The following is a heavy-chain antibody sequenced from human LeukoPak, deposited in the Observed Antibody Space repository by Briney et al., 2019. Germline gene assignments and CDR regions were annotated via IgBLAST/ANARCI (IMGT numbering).Heavy chain of an antibody. CDR2: VRGSDAGT. J-gene: IGHJ4*02. CDR3: AKNRGGSYYSGSDY. Sequence: GGSLRLSCAAYGFTLSSYAMNWVRQAPGKGLEWVSAVRGSDAGTSYADSVKGRFTISRDNSKNTLYLQMNSLRAEDTAVYYCAKNRGGSYYSGSDYWGQGTLVTVSS. V-gene: IGHV3-23*01. D-gene: IGHD1-26*01. CDR1: GFTLSSYA.